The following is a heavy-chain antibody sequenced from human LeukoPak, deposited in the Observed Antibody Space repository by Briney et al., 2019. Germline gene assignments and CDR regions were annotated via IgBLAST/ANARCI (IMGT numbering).Heavy chain of an antibody. J-gene: IGHJ1*01. CDR3: ARGDGYNDAEYLQH. CDR1: GFTFSSYG. D-gene: IGHD5-24*01. CDR2: IWYDGSNK. V-gene: IGHV3-33*01. Sequence: GGSLRLSCAASGFTFSSYGMHWVRQAPGKGLEWVAVIWYDGSNKYYGDSVKGRFTSSRDNSKKTLYLQMNSRRVEDTAVYYCARGDGYNDAEYLQHWGQGTLVTVS.